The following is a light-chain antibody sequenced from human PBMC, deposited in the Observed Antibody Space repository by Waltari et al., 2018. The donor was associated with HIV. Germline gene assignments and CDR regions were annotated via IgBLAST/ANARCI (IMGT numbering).Light chain of an antibody. CDR1: TSDIAGSFHY. V-gene: IGLV2-14*03. CDR3: SSYSTTNTYVV. CDR2: DVN. Sequence: QSALAQPASVSGSLGQSVAISCSGSTSDIAGSFHYFAWYQQHAGKPPKLLIYDVNKRPSGVSDRFSGFRSGNMASLTISGLQTDDESIYFCSSYSTTNTYVVFGGGTKVTVL. J-gene: IGLJ2*01.